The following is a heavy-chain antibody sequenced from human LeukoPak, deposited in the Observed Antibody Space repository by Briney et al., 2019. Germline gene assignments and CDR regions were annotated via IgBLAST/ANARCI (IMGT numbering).Heavy chain of an antibody. V-gene: IGHV1-18*01. D-gene: IGHD4-17*01. CDR3: ARDEYGDYRTGY. CDR2: ISAYNGNT. Sequence: ASVKVSCKASGYTFTSYGISWVRQAPGQGLEWMGWISAYNGNTNYAQKLQGRVTITTHTSTSKAYMELRSLRSDETAVYCCARDEYGDYRTGYWGQGTLVTVSS. CDR1: GYTFTSYG. J-gene: IGHJ4*02.